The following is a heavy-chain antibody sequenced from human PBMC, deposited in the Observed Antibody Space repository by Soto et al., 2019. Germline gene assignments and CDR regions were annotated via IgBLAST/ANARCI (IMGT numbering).Heavy chain of an antibody. J-gene: IGHJ1*01. Sequence: RWSLRLSCAASVFTCSSYSMNWFRQAPGKGLEWVSSISSSSSYIYYADSVKGRFTISRDNAKNSLYLQMNSLRAEDTAVYYCARDWAAGTAWGQGTLVTVSS. V-gene: IGHV3-21*01. CDR3: ARDWAAGTA. CDR1: VFTCSSYS. CDR2: ISSSSSYI. D-gene: IGHD6-13*01.